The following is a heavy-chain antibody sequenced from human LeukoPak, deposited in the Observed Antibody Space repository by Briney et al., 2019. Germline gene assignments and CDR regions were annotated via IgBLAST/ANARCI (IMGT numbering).Heavy chain of an antibody. CDR3: AKGSGYYDSSGSTLYYFDY. V-gene: IGHV3-23*01. Sequence: GGSLRLSCAASGFTFSSSAMSWARQAPGKGLEWVSAISGSGGSTYYADSVKGRFTISRDNSKNALYLQMNSLRAEDTAVYYCAKGSGYYDSSGSTLYYFDYWGQGTLVTVSS. J-gene: IGHJ4*02. D-gene: IGHD3-22*01. CDR2: ISGSGGST. CDR1: GFTFSSSA.